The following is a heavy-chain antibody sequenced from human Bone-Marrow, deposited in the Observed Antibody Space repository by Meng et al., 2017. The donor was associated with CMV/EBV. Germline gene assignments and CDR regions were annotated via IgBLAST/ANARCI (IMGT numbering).Heavy chain of an antibody. D-gene: IGHD3-22*01. CDR2: ISSSSSYI. Sequence: GGSLRLSCAASGFTFSSYSMNWVRQAPGKGLEWVSSISSSSSYIYYADSVKGRFTISRDNAKNSLYLQMNSLRAEDTAVYYCAKRGSYYYDSSGSYIASPFEHWGQGTLVTVSS. CDR1: GFTFSSYS. J-gene: IGHJ4*02. V-gene: IGHV3-21*01. CDR3: AKRGSYYYDSSGSYIASPFEH.